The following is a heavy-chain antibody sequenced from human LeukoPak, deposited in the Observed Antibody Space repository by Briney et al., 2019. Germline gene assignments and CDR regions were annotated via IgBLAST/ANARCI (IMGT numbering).Heavy chain of an antibody. Sequence: PGGSLRLSCAASGFTFDDYGMSWVHQAPGKGLEWVSYITSSGGSTIYYADSVKGRFAISRDNAKNSLYLQMNSLRAEDTAVYYCARGGYCSGTTCYSLNAFDIWGQGTMVTVSS. D-gene: IGHD2-2*03. CDR3: ARGGYCSGTTCYSLNAFDI. CDR2: ITSSGGSTI. CDR1: GFTFDDYG. J-gene: IGHJ3*02. V-gene: IGHV3-48*03.